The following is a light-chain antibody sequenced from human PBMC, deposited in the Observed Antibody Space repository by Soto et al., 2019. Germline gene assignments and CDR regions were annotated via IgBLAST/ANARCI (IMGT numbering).Light chain of an antibody. Sequence: EIVLTQSPATLSLSPGERVTLSCRASQSVSSHLAWYQQKAGQAPRLLIYAASNRATGVPARFSGSGSVTDFSLPISSLEPEDFAVYYCQQRAHWPSITFGQGTRLE. CDR1: QSVSSH. CDR3: QQRAHWPSIT. V-gene: IGKV3-11*01. CDR2: AAS. J-gene: IGKJ5*01.